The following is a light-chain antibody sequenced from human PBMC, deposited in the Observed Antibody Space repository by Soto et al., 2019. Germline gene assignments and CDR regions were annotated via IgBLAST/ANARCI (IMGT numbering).Light chain of an antibody. V-gene: IGKV1D-16*01. Sequence: DIQMTQSPSSLSASVGDRVTITCRASQAIGSWLAWYQQKPGKAPTSLIYDASNLQTEVPSRFSGSGSGTAFTLTFSGLQPEDSATYYCQQYNSYPLTFGGGTMVDIK. J-gene: IGKJ4*01. CDR1: QAIGSW. CDR2: DAS. CDR3: QQYNSYPLT.